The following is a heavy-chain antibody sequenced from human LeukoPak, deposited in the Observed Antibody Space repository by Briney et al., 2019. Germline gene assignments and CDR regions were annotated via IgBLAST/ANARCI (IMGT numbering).Heavy chain of an antibody. J-gene: IGHJ4*02. V-gene: IGHV3-74*01. D-gene: IGHD6-6*01. CDR2: INSDGSST. Sequence: GGSLRLSCAASGFTFSSYWMHWVRQAPGKGLVWVSRINSDGSSTSYADSVTGRFTISRDNAKTTLYLQMNSLRAKDTAVYYCARVGRSQLAAYYFDYWGQGTLVTVSS. CDR3: ARVGRSQLAAYYFDY. CDR1: GFTFSSYW.